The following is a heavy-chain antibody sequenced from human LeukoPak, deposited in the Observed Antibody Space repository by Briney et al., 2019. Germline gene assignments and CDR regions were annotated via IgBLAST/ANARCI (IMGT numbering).Heavy chain of an antibody. D-gene: IGHD3-3*01. CDR2: ISYDGSNK. Sequence: GGSPRLSCAASGFTFSSYAMHWVRQAPGKGLEWVAVISYDGSNKYYADSVKGRFTISRDNSKNTLYLQMNSLRAEDTAVYYCAREGGYDSGRYYFDYWGQGTLVTVSS. CDR1: GFTFSSYA. CDR3: AREGGYDSGRYYFDY. V-gene: IGHV3-30-3*01. J-gene: IGHJ4*02.